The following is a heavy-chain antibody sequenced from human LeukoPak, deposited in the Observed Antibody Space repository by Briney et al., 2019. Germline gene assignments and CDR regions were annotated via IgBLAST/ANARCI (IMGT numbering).Heavy chain of an antibody. CDR1: GFTFSSYA. CDR3: AKAGSEVVADYFDY. D-gene: IGHD2-2*01. Sequence: GGSLRLSCAASGFTFSSYAMSWVRQAPRKGLEWVSGISWNSGSIGYADSVKGRFTISRDNAKNSLYLQMNSLRAEDTALYYCAKAGSEVVADYFDYWGQGTLVTVSS. CDR2: ISWNSGSI. J-gene: IGHJ4*02. V-gene: IGHV3-9*01.